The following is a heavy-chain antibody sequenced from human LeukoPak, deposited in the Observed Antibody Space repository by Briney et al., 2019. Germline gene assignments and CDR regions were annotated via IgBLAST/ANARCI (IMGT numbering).Heavy chain of an antibody. J-gene: IGHJ4*02. CDR3: ARDDLETEYYFDY. Sequence: SVKVSCKASGGTFSSYAISWVRQAPGQGLEWMGRIIPIFGTANYAQKFQGRVTITTDESTSTPYMELSSLRSEDTAVYYCARDDLETEYYFDYWGQGTLVTVSS. V-gene: IGHV1-69*05. D-gene: IGHD3-3*01. CDR2: IIPIFGTA. CDR1: GGTFSSYA.